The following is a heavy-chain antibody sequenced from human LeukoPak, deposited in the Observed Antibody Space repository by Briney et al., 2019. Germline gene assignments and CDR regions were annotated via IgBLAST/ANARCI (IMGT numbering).Heavy chain of an antibody. J-gene: IGHJ6*02. CDR2: ISYDGSNK. D-gene: IGHD4-17*01. Sequence: GGSLRLSCAASGFTFSSYGMHWVRQAPGKGLEWVAVISYDGSNKYYADSVKGRFTISRDNSKNTLYLQMNSLRAEDRAVYYCAKDYGDYNYYYGMDVWGQGTTVTVSS. V-gene: IGHV3-30*18. CDR3: AKDYGDYNYYYGMDV. CDR1: GFTFSSYG.